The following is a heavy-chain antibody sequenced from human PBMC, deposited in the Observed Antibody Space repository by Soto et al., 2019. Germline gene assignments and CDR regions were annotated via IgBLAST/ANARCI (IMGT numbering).Heavy chain of an antibody. CDR3: AKDLGYSYGYSPDYYGMDV. D-gene: IGHD5-18*01. CDR1: GFTFNNYA. Sequence: GVSLRLSCAASGFTFNNYAMTWVRQAPGEGLEWVSAISGSGGSTYYADSVKGRFTIPRDNSKNTLYLQMNSLRAEDTAVYYCAKDLGYSYGYSPDYYGMDVWGQGTTVTVSS. CDR2: ISGSGGST. V-gene: IGHV3-23*01. J-gene: IGHJ6*02.